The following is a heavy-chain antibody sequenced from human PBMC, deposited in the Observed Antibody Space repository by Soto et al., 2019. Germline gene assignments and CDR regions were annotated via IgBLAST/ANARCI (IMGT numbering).Heavy chain of an antibody. Sequence: SETLSLTCTVSGGSISSYYLSWIRQPPGKGLEWIGYIYYSGSTNYNPSLKSRVTISVDTSKNQFSLKLSSVTAADTAVYYCASLIAVANYWGQGTLVTVSS. CDR3: ASLIAVANY. J-gene: IGHJ4*02. D-gene: IGHD6-19*01. CDR2: IYYSGST. V-gene: IGHV4-59*01. CDR1: GGSISSYY.